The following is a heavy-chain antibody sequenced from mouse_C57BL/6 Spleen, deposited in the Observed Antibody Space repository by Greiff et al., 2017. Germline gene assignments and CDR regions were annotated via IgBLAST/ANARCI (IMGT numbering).Heavy chain of an antibody. J-gene: IGHJ4*01. D-gene: IGHD1-1*01. V-gene: IGHV5-17*01. CDR1: GFTFSDYG. CDR2: ISSGSSTI. CDR3: ATHYYGSSYGDYAMDY. Sequence: EVKLVEPGGGLVTPGGSLKLSCAASGFTFSDYGMHWVRHAPEKGLEWVSYISSGSSTISYADTVKGRFTISRDNAKNTLFLQMTSLRSEDTAMYYCATHYYGSSYGDYAMDYWGQGTSVTVSS.